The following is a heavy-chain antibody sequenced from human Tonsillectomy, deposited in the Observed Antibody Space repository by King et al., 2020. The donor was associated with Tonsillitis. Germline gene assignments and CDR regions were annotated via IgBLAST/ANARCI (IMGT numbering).Heavy chain of an antibody. D-gene: IGHD2-21*01. Sequence: QLVQSGAEVKKPGESLRISCKASGYSFTTYWITWVRLMPGKGLEWMGRIDPSDSYTNYSPSFQGHVTISADKSISTAYLQWNSLKASDTAMYYCARLQIEVQGGSVVGSPYGLDVLGQGRTVIVSS. V-gene: IGHV5-10-1*01. CDR3: ARLQIEVQGGSVVGSPYGLDV. CDR2: IDPSDSYT. CDR1: GYSFTTYW. J-gene: IGHJ6*02.